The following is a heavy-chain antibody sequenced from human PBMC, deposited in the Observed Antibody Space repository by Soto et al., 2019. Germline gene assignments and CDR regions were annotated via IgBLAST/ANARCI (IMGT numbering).Heavy chain of an antibody. D-gene: IGHD6-6*01. CDR3: AKASIAARPGVYGMDV. J-gene: IGHJ6*02. Sequence: PGGSLRLSCAASGFTFSSYGMHWVRQAPGKGLEWVAVISYDGSNKYYADSVKGRFTISRDNSKNTLYLQMNSLRAEDTAVYYCAKASIAARPGVYGMDVWGQGTTVTVSS. CDR2: ISYDGSNK. CDR1: GFTFSSYG. V-gene: IGHV3-30*18.